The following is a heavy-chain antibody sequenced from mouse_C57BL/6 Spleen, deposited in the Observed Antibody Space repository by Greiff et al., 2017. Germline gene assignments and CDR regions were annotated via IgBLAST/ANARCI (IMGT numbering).Heavy chain of an antibody. Sequence: QVQLQQPGAELVKPGASVKLSCKASGYTFTSYWMHWVKQRPGRGLEWVGRIAPNSGGTKYNEKFKSKATLTVDKPSSTAYMQLSSLTSEDSAVYYCARAGGNRGYFDVWGTGTTGTVPS. D-gene: IGHD2-1*01. V-gene: IGHV1-72*01. J-gene: IGHJ1*03. CDR1: GYTFTSYW. CDR3: ARAGGNRGYFDV. CDR2: IAPNSGGT.